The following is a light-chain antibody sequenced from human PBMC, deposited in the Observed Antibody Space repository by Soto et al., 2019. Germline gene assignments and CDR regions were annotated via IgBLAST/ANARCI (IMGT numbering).Light chain of an antibody. V-gene: IGLV1-44*01. Sequence: QSVLTQPPSASGTPGQRVAISCSGSSSNIGSNTVNWYQQLPGMAPTLLIYSNNQRTSGVPDRFSGSKSGTSASLAVSGLQSEDEADYYCAAWDDSLNGPLFGGGTKLTVL. CDR2: SNN. CDR3: AAWDDSLNGPL. J-gene: IGLJ3*02. CDR1: SSNIGSNT.